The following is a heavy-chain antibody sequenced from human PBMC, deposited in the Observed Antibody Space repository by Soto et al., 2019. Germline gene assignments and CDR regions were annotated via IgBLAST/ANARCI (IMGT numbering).Heavy chain of an antibody. Sequence: QVQLVQSGAEVKKPGASVKVSCKASGYTFSSYGISWVRQAPGQGLEWMGWISAYNGNTKYAQKLQGRVTMTTDTSTSTARRELRSLRSDDTAVYYWARDLNLGLAAGWGQGTLVTVSS. J-gene: IGHJ4*02. V-gene: IGHV1-18*01. D-gene: IGHD6-13*01. CDR3: ARDLNLGLAAG. CDR1: GYTFSSYG. CDR2: ISAYNGNT.